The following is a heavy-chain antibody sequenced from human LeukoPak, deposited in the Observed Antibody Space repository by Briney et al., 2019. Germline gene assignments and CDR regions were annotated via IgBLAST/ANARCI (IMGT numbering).Heavy chain of an antibody. D-gene: IGHD1-26*01. CDR3: ARDSHVGATSYYGMDV. Sequence: ASVKASCKASGYTFTSYGISWVRQAPGQGLEWMGWINAGNGNTKYSQKFQGRVTITRDTSASTAYMELSSLRSEDTAMYYCARDSHVGATSYYGMDVWGQGTTVTVSS. V-gene: IGHV1-3*01. CDR2: INAGNGNT. CDR1: GYTFTSYG. J-gene: IGHJ6*02.